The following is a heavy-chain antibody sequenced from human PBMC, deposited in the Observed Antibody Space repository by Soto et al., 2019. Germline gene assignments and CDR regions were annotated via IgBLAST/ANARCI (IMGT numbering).Heavy chain of an antibody. Sequence: SLRLSCAASGFTFSSYGMHWVRQAPGKGLEWVAVIWYDGSNKYYADSVKGRFTISRDNSKNTLYLQMNSLRAEDTAVYYCARDAKSIVVVPAANIHALGYWAQGTLVPVSS. V-gene: IGHV3-33*01. CDR3: ARDAKSIVVVPAANIHALGY. J-gene: IGHJ4*02. CDR1: GFTFSSYG. CDR2: IWYDGSNK. D-gene: IGHD2-2*01.